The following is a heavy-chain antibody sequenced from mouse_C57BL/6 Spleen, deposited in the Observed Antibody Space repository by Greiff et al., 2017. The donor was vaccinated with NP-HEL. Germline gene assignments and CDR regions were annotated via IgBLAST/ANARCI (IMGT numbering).Heavy chain of an antibody. CDR1: GYTFPSFW. D-gene: IGHD1-1*01. Sequence: QVQLQQPGAELVMPGASVKPSCKASGYTFPSFWKHWVKQRPRPGLEWIGEVDSSDWYTNYNQKFKGKSTLTVDKSSSTAYMQLSSLTSEDSAVYYCARGDYGSNWFAYWGQGTLVTVSA. CDR3: ARGDYGSNWFAY. CDR2: VDSSDWYT. V-gene: IGHV1-69*01. J-gene: IGHJ3*01.